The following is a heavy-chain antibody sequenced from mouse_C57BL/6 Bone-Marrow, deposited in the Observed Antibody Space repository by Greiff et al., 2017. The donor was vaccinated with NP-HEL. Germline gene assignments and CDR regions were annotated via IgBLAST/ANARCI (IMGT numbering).Heavy chain of an antibody. Sequence: EVKLMESGGGLVQPGGSLKLSCAASGFTFSDYYMYWVRQTPEKRLEWVAYISNGGGSTYYPDTVKGRFTISRDNAKNTLYLQMSRLKSEDTAMYYCASLKGAMDYWGQGTSVTVSS. J-gene: IGHJ4*01. CDR2: ISNGGGST. CDR3: ASLKGAMDY. V-gene: IGHV5-12*01. CDR1: GFTFSDYY.